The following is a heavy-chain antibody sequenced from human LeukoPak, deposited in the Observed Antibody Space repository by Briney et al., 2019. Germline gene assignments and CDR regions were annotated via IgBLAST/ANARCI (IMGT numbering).Heavy chain of an antibody. J-gene: IGHJ4*02. D-gene: IGHD5-18*01. CDR2: IRSSGSTK. CDR3: ARDGYSYGFFDY. Sequence: PGGSLRLSCAASGFTFSSYEMNWVRQAPGKGLEWVSHIRSSGSTKYYADSVKGRFTISRDNAKNSLYLQVNSLRAEDTAVYYCARDGYSYGFFDYWGQGSLVTVSS. V-gene: IGHV3-48*03. CDR1: GFTFSSYE.